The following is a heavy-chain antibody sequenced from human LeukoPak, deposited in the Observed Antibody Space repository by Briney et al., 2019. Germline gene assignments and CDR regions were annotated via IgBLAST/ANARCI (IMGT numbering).Heavy chain of an antibody. Sequence: PGGSLRLSCAASGFTFSSYWMSWFRQAPGKGLEWVANIKQDGSEKYYVDSVKGRFTISRDNAKSSLYLQMNSLRAEDTAVYYCARFYGSGSYDPPDYFDYWGQGTLVTVSS. CDR3: ARFYGSGSYDPPDYFDY. CDR1: GFTFSSYW. CDR2: IKQDGSEK. J-gene: IGHJ4*02. D-gene: IGHD3-10*01. V-gene: IGHV3-7*03.